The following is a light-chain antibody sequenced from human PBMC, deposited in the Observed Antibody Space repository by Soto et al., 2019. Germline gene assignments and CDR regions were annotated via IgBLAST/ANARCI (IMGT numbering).Light chain of an antibody. CDR3: AAWDDSLNGVV. J-gene: IGLJ2*01. CDR1: NSNIGSNT. CDR2: SNN. V-gene: IGLV1-44*01. Sequence: QSVLTQPPSASGTPGQRVTISCSGRNSNIGSNTVNWYQQLPGTAPKLLIYSNNQRPSGVPDRFSGSKSRTSAALAISGLQSEDEADYYCAAWDDSLNGVVFGGGTKLTVL.